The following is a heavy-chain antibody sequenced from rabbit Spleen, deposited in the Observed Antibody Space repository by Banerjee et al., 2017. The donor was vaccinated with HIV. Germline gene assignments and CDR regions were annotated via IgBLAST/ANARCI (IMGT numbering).Heavy chain of an antibody. CDR3: ARDAAGREDFNL. CDR1: GLSFSDRDV. V-gene: IGHV1S45*01. J-gene: IGHJ4*01. CDR2: IDVVRRGTT. D-gene: IGHD4-2*01. Sequence: QEQLVESGGGLVQPEGSLTLTCKASGLSFSDRDVMCWVRQAPGKGLEWITCIDVVRRGTTYYATWAKGRFTISKTSSTTVTLQMTSLTAADTATYFCARDAAGREDFNLWGQGTLVTVS.